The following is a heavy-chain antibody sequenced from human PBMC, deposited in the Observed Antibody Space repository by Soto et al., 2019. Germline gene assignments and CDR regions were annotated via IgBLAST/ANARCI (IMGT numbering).Heavy chain of an antibody. CDR2: IWDDGSNK. V-gene: IGHV3-33*01. D-gene: IGHD5-18*01. J-gene: IGHJ4*02. CDR1: GFTFSSYG. Sequence: QVQLVESGGGVVQPGRSLRLSCAASGFTFSSYGMHWVRQAPGKGLEWVAVIWDDGSNKYYADSVKGRFTISRDNSKNTLYLQMNSLRAEGTAVYYCARETTRGYSYGALDYWGQGTLVTVSS. CDR3: ARETTRGYSYGALDY.